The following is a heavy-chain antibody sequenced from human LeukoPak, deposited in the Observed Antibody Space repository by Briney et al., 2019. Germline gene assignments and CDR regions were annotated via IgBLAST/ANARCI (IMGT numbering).Heavy chain of an antibody. D-gene: IGHD3-22*01. J-gene: IGHJ4*02. CDR2: NSGGGSTI. CDR1: GFTFSSYT. Sequence: GGSLRLSCAASGFTFSSYTMNWVRQAPGRGLEWVSYNSGGGSTIYYADSVKGRFTISRDNAKNSLYLQMNSLRADDTAVYYCARDHHDSRGYYFVDYWGQGTLVTVSS. CDR3: ARDHHDSRGYYFVDY. V-gene: IGHV3-48*04.